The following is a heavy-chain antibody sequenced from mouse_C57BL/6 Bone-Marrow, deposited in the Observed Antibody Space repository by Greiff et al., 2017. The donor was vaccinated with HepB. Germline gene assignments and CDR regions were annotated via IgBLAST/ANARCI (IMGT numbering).Heavy chain of an antibody. J-gene: IGHJ1*03. CDR3: ARETPYYSNRYWYFDV. V-gene: IGHV5-16*01. CDR1: GFTFSDYY. CDR2: INYDGSST. D-gene: IGHD2-5*01. Sequence: EVKVEESEGGLVQPGSSMKLSCTASGFTFSDYYMAWVRQVPEKGLEWVAYINYDGSSTYYLDSLKSRFIISRDNAKNILYLQMSSLKSEDTATYYCARETPYYSNRYWYFDVWGTGTTVTVSS.